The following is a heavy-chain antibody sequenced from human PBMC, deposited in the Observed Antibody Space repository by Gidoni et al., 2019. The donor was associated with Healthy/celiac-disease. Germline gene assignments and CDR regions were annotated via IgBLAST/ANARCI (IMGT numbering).Heavy chain of an antibody. J-gene: IGHJ3*02. Sequence: QVPLQESGPGLVKPSETLSLTCPVSGGSISSYYWSWIRQPPGKGLEWIGYIYYIGSTNYNPSLKSRVTISVDTSKNQFSLKLSSVTAADTAVYYCARDLTYYYDSSGHVRAFDIGGQGTMVTVSS. CDR1: GGSISSYY. D-gene: IGHD3-22*01. V-gene: IGHV4-59*01. CDR3: ARDLTYYYDSSGHVRAFDI. CDR2: IYYIGST.